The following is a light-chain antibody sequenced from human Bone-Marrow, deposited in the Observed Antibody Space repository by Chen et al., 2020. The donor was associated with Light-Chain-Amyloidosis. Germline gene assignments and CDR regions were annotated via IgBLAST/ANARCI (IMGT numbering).Light chain of an antibody. CDR2: EVT. CDR1: SSDVGGDNH. Sequence: QSALTQPASVSGSPGQPLTISCTGTSSDVGGDNHVSWYQKHPDKAPKLMIYEVTNRPSWVPDRFSGSKSDNTASLTISGLQTEDEADYFCSSYTITNTLVFGSGTRVTVL. V-gene: IGLV2-14*01. CDR3: SSYTITNTLV. J-gene: IGLJ1*01.